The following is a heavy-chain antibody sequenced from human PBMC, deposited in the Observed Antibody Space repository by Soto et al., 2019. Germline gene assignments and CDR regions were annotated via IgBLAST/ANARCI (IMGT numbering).Heavy chain of an antibody. D-gene: IGHD2-15*01. CDR1: GGSISSYY. CDR2: IYYSGST. V-gene: IGHV4-39*01. Sequence: SETLSLTCTVSGGSISSYYWGWIRQPPGQGLEWIGSIYYSGSTYYNPSLKSRVTISVDTSKNQFSLKLSSVTAADTAVYYCARRYCSGGSCYSSFDPWGQGTLVTVSS. CDR3: ARRYCSGGSCYSSFDP. J-gene: IGHJ5*02.